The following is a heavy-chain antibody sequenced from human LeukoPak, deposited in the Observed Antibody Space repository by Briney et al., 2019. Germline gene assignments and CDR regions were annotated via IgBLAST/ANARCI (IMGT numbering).Heavy chain of an antibody. CDR2: IYYSGST. Sequence: SETPSLTFTVSGYTFSSDEYYWIRIRQPPGKGLEWIGYIYYSGSTYYNPSLKSRVTISVDTSKNQFSLKLSSVTAADTAVYYLPSEGPITRTRGVPGYYFDNWGQGTLVTVSS. V-gene: IGHV4-30-4*01. D-gene: IGHD3-10*01. CDR3: PSEGPITRTRGVPGYYFDN. CDR1: GYTFSSDEYY. J-gene: IGHJ4*02.